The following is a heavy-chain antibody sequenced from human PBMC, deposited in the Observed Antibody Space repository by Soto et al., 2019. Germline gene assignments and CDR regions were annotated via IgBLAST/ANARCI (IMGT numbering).Heavy chain of an antibody. CDR3: ARSTVPEDC. J-gene: IGHJ4*02. CDR1: GGSISSDNC. V-gene: IGHV4-4*02. D-gene: IGHD4-17*01. CDR2: IYHSGST. Sequence: SETLSLTCAVSGGSISSDNCWSWVRPPPGKGLEWIGEIYHSGSTNYNPSLKSRVTISIDKSMNQFSLELTSVTAADTAVYYWARSTVPEDCGGQGALVTVSS.